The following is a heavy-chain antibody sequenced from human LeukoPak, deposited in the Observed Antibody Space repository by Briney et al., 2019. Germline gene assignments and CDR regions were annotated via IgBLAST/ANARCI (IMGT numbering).Heavy chain of an antibody. D-gene: IGHD3-16*01. J-gene: IGHJ6*03. CDR2: MNPNSGNT. Sequence: ASVKVSCKASGYTFTSYGISWVRQAPGQGLEWMGWMNPNSGNTGYAQKFQGRVTITRNTSISTAYMELSSLRSEDTAVYYCARGVNTYLWFGGDYMDVWGKGSTVTVSS. V-gene: IGHV1-8*03. CDR3: ARGVNTYLWFGGDYMDV. CDR1: GYTFTSYG.